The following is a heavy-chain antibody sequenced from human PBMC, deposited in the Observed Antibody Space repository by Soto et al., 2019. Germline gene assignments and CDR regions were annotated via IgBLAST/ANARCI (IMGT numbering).Heavy chain of an antibody. CDR1: GFSFTTYA. CDR2: ISDDGSIK. V-gene: IGHV3-30-3*01. CDR3: ARAIETAMDPCDY. J-gene: IGHJ4*02. Sequence: VGSLRLFCAASGFSFTTYAMHWVRQAPGKGLEWVAVISDDGSIKYYADSVKGRFTISRDNSKNTFYLEMNSLRGDDTALYYCARAIETAMDPCDYWGQGALVTVSS. D-gene: IGHD5-18*01.